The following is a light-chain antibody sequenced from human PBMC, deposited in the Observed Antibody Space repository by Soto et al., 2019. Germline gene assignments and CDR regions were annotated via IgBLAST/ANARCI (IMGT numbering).Light chain of an antibody. J-gene: IGKJ2*01. V-gene: IGKV1-17*03. CDR2: ETS. CDR3: LQHNTYPYT. CDR1: QDISRF. Sequence: DVQMTQSPSAMSASVGDRVTIACRASQDISRFVAWFQHKPGRAPERLIYETSNLQPGVPSRFSGSGSGTEFTLEISGLQPEDFATYYCLQHNTYPYTFGQGTKLEIK.